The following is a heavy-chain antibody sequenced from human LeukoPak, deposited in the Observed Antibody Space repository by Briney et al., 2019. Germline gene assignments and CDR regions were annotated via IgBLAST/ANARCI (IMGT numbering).Heavy chain of an antibody. CDR1: DVSISSQY. J-gene: IGHJ4*02. Sequence: ASETLSLTCTVSDVSISSQYWSWLREPPGKGLEWIGYISPSGSINYNPSLESRLAMSRDTSKNQFSLNLSSVTAADTAVYYCARDRNYVFDYWGQGILVTVSS. CDR2: ISPSGSI. CDR3: ARDRNYVFDY. V-gene: IGHV4-59*11. D-gene: IGHD1-7*01.